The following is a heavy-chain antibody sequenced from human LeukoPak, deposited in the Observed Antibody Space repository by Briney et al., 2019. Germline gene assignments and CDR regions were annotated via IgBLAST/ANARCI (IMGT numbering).Heavy chain of an antibody. CDR1: VYTFTIYG. V-gene: IGHV1-18*01. D-gene: IGHD6-19*01. CDR2: ISAYNGNT. Sequence: GASVKVSSTASVYTFTIYGISWVRQAPGQGLEWMGWISAYNGNTNYAQKLQGRVTMTTDTSTSTAYMELRSLRSDDTAVYYCARDQSGWVDYWGQGTLVTVSS. CDR3: ARDQSGWVDY. J-gene: IGHJ4*02.